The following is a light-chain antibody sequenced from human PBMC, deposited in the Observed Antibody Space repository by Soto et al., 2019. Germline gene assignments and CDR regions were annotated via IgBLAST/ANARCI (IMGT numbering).Light chain of an antibody. J-gene: IGLJ2*01. CDR3: CSYTGSVL. CDR1: SSDVGAYNY. Sequence: QSALTQPRSVSGAPGPSVTISCTGTSSDVGAYNYVSWYQQHPGKAPKLMIYDVRKRPSGVPDRFSGSKSVNTASLTISGRQAEDEADYYCCSYTGSVLFGGGTKLTVL. CDR2: DVR. V-gene: IGLV2-11*01.